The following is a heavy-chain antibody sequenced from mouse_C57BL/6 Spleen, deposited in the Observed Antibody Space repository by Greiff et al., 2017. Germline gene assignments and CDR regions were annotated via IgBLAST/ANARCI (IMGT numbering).Heavy chain of an antibody. D-gene: IGHD1-1*01. V-gene: IGHV1-55*01. CDR1: GYTFTSYW. CDR2: IYPGSGST. Sequence: QVQLEQPGAELVKPGASVKMSCKASGYTFTSYWITWVKQRPGQGLEWIGDIYPGSGSTNYNEKFKSKATLTVDTSSSTAYMQLSSLTSEDSAVYYCARDYYGSSYGYWGQGTTLTVSS. J-gene: IGHJ2*01. CDR3: ARDYYGSSYGY.